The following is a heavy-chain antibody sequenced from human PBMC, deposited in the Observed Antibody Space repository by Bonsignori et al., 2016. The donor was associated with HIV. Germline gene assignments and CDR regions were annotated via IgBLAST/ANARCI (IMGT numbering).Heavy chain of an antibody. V-gene: IGHV1-8*01. CDR2: MNPNSGNT. Sequence: WVRQAPGQGLEWMGWMNPNSGNTGYAQRFQGRVTMTRNTSISTAYMELSSLRSEDTAVFYCARGLRLPPRPGYDAFDIWGQGTMVTVSS. J-gene: IGHJ3*02. D-gene: IGHD5-12*01. CDR3: ARGLRLPPRPGYDAFDI.